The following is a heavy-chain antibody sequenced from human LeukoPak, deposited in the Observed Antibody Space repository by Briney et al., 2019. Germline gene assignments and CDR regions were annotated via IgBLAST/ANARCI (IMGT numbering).Heavy chain of an antibody. J-gene: IGHJ3*02. V-gene: IGHV4-59*01. CDR3: ARETYYYDSSGYVHDAFDI. Sequence: SETLSLTCTVSGGSISRYYWSWIRQPPGKGLEWIGYIYYSGSTNYNPSLKSRVTISVDTSKNQFSLKLSSVTAADTAVYYCARETYYYDSSGYVHDAFDIWGQGTMVTVSS. CDR1: GGSISRYY. D-gene: IGHD3-22*01. CDR2: IYYSGST.